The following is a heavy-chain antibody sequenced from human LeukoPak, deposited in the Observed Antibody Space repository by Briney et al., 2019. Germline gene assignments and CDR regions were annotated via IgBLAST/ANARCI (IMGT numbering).Heavy chain of an antibody. J-gene: IGHJ4*02. CDR1: GFTFSSYA. D-gene: IGHD6-13*01. Sequence: PGRSLRLSCAASGFTFSSYAMHWVRQAPGKGLEWVAVISYDGSNKYYADSVKGRFTISRDNSKNTLYLQMNSLRAEDTAVHYCVGYISWYYFDYWGQGTLVTVSS. V-gene: IGHV3-30*03. CDR3: VGYISWYYFDY. CDR2: ISYDGSNK.